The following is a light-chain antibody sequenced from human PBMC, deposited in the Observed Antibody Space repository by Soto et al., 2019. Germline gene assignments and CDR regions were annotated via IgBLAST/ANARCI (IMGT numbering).Light chain of an antibody. Sequence: QAVVTQPASVSGSPGQSITISCTGSTSDIGTYNYLSWYQQHPGKAPKLIIYEVSDRPSGISDRFSGSKSGNTASLTISGLQAEDEADYYCSSYTSSGTHWVFGGGTKLTVL. CDR3: SSYTSSGTHWV. J-gene: IGLJ3*02. CDR1: TSDIGTYNY. CDR2: EVS. V-gene: IGLV2-14*01.